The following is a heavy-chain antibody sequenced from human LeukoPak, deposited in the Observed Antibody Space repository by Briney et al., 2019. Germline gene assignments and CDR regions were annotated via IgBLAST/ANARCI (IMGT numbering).Heavy chain of an antibody. CDR3: ARPRGYCSGGSCQYAFDI. CDR1: GGSISGSYY. D-gene: IGHD2-15*01. V-gene: IGHV4-39*01. Sequence: SETLSLTCTVSGGSISGSYYWAWIRQPPGEGLEWIGNIDYRGSTYYNPSLKSRVTISVDTFKNQFSLKLSSVTAADTAVYYCARPRGYCSGGSCQYAFDIWGQGTILTVSS. CDR2: IDYRGST. J-gene: IGHJ3*02.